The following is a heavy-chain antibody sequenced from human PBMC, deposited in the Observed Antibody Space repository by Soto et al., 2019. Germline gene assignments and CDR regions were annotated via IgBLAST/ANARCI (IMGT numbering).Heavy chain of an antibody. V-gene: IGHV4-30-2*01. CDR1: GGSISTSGYS. J-gene: IGHJ6*02. CDR2: IYQTGRT. Sequence: QLQLQESGSGLVQPSQTLSLTCTASGGSISTSGYSWTWIRQPPGGGLEWIGSIYQTGRTYVIPSLKSRHTRSLDKSKNQFSLNLTSVTAADTALYYCAREMTIFGVAPGGGVDVWGQGTTVTVSS. D-gene: IGHD3-3*01. CDR3: AREMTIFGVAPGGGVDV.